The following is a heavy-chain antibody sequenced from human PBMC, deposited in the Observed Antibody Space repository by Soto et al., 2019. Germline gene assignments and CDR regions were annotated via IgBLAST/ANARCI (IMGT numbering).Heavy chain of an antibody. CDR1: GYTFTSYY. V-gene: IGHV1-46*01. D-gene: IGHD6-19*01. CDR2: INPSGGST. J-gene: IGHJ4*02. CDR3: ASSSSGWYPDY. Sequence: QVQLVQSGAEVKKPGASVKVSCKASGYTFTSYYMHWVRQAPGQGLEWMGIINPSGGSTSYAQKFQGGVTMTRDTSTSTVYMELSSLRSEDTAVYYCASSSSGWYPDYWGQGTLVTVSS.